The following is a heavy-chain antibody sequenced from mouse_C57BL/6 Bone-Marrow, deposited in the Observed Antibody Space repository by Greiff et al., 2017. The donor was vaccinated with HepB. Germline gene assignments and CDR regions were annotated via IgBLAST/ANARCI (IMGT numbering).Heavy chain of an antibody. CDR3: ARGCSNSPTEYFDV. Sequence: QVQLQQPGAELVTPGASVKLSCKASGYTFTSYWMHWVKQRPGRGLEWIGRIDPNSGGTKYNEKFKSKATLTVDKPSSTAYMQLSSLTSEDSAVYYCARGCSNSPTEYFDVWGTGTTVTVSS. CDR2: IDPNSGGT. V-gene: IGHV1-72*01. CDR1: GYTFTSYW. D-gene: IGHD2-5*01. J-gene: IGHJ1*03.